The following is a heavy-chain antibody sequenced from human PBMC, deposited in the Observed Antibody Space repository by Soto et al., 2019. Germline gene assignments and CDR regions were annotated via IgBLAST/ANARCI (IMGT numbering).Heavy chain of an antibody. J-gene: IGHJ6*02. D-gene: IGHD2-15*01. Sequence: GGSLRLSCAASGFTVSSNYMSWVRQAPGKGLEWVSVIYSGGSTYYADSVKGRFPISRDNSKNTLYLQMNSLRAEDTAVYYCARNPVSYCSGGSCYFYYGMDVWGQGTTVTVSS. CDR1: GFTVSSNY. V-gene: IGHV3-53*01. CDR3: ARNPVSYCSGGSCYFYYGMDV. CDR2: IYSGGST.